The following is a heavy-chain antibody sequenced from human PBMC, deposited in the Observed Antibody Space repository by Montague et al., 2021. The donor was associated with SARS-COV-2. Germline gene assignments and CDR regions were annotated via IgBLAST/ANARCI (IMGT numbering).Heavy chain of an antibody. D-gene: IGHD3-10*01. J-gene: IGHJ4*02. CDR1: GGSIRSYY. CDR3: ARLGGSGSYLAFDY. Sequence: SETLSLTCAVSGGSIRSYYLSWIRQSPGKGLDWIGYIYYSGSTNYNPSLKSRVTISVDTSKNHYSLKLSSVTAADTAIYYCARLGGSGSYLAFDYWGQGTLVTVSS. V-gene: IGHV4-59*08. CDR2: IYYSGST.